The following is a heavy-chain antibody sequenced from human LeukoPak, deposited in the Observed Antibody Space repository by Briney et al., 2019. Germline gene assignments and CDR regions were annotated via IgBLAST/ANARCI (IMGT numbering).Heavy chain of an antibody. CDR2: ISYDGSNK. D-gene: IGHD3-22*01. CDR1: GFTFSSYA. J-gene: IGHJ4*02. Sequence: GGSLRLSCAASGFTFSSYAMHWVRQAPGKGLEWVAVISYDGSNKYYADSVKGRFTISRDNSKNTLYLQMNSLRAEDTAVYYCARDRGRYYDSRGFYWGYYFDSWGQGILVTVST. V-gene: IGHV3-30-3*01. CDR3: ARDRGRYYDSRGFYWGYYFDS.